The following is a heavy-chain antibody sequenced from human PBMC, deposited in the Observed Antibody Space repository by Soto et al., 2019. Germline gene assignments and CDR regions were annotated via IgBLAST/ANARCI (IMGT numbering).Heavy chain of an antibody. CDR2: IYYSGST. CDR1: GCSISSYY. Sequence: SETLSLNCTVSGCSISSYYWSWIRQPPGKGLEWIGYIYYSGSTNYNPSLKSRVTISVDTSKNQFSLKLSSVTAADTAVYYCARAAYSSSSRWFDPGGQGTLVTVPS. CDR3: ARAAYSSSSRWFDP. J-gene: IGHJ5*02. V-gene: IGHV4-59*01. D-gene: IGHD6-6*01.